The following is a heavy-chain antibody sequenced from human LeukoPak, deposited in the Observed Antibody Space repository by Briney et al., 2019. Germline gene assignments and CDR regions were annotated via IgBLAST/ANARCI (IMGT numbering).Heavy chain of an antibody. CDR3: ARTPSRISWFDP. V-gene: IGHV4-34*01. D-gene: IGHD1-14*01. CDR2: INHSGST. Sequence: GSLRLSCAASGFTFSSYGMTWVRQAPGKGLEWIGEINHSGSTNYNPSLKSRVTISVDTSKNQFPLKLSSVTAADTAVYYCARTPSRISWFDPWGQGTLVTVSS. J-gene: IGHJ5*02. CDR1: GFTFSSYG.